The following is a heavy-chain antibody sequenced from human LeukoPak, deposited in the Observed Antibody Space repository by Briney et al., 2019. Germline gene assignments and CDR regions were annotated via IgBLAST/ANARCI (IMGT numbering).Heavy chain of an antibody. J-gene: IGHJ4*02. CDR2: IYYSGNT. D-gene: IGHD3-10*01. CDR3: ARGALDTSGSYYNPQPFDY. Sequence: SETLSLTCTVSGGSIRSYYWNWIRQPPGKGLEWIGYIYYSGNTNYNPSLKSRVTISVDTSKNQFSLKLTSVTVADTAVYYCARGALDTSGSYYNPQPFDYWGQGTLVTVSS. V-gene: IGHV4-59*01. CDR1: GGSIRSYY.